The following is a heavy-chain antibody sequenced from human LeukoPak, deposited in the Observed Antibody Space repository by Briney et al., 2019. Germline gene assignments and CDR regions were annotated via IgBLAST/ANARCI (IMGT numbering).Heavy chain of an antibody. CDR3: ATHRGSSSEFDP. CDR2: IYYSGTT. CDR1: GVSIYSNNYY. J-gene: IGHJ5*02. Sequence: SETLSLTCTVSGVSIYSNNYYWGWIRQPPGKGLEWFGNIYYSGTTYYNLSLKSRVTMSVDTSKNQFSLKLRSVTAADTAVYYCATHRGSSSEFDPWGQGTLVTISS. D-gene: IGHD6-6*01. V-gene: IGHV4-39*01.